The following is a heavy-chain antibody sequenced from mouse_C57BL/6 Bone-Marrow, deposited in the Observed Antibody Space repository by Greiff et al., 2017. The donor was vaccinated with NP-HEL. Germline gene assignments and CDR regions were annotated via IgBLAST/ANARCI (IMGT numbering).Heavy chain of an antibody. J-gene: IGHJ3*01. CDR3: AREGDWGVAY. V-gene: IGHV3-6*01. D-gene: IGHD4-1*01. CDR2: ISYDGSN. Sequence: EVKLMESGPGLVKPSQSLSLTCSVTGYSITSGYYWNWIRQFPGNKLEWMGYISYDGSNNYNPSLKNRISITRDTSKNQFFLKLNSVTTEDTATYYCAREGDWGVAYWGQGTLVTVSA. CDR1: GYSITSGYY.